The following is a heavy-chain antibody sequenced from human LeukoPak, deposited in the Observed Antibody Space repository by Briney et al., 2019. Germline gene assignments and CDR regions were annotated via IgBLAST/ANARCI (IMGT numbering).Heavy chain of an antibody. CDR1: GGSFSGYY. Sequence: SETLSLTCAVYGGSFSGYYWSWIRQPPGKGLEWIGEINHSGSTNYNPSLKSRVTRSVDTSKNQFSLKLSSVTAADTAVYYCARGRFSHNWFDPWGQGTLVTVSS. J-gene: IGHJ5*02. CDR3: ARGRFSHNWFDP. CDR2: INHSGST. V-gene: IGHV4-34*01.